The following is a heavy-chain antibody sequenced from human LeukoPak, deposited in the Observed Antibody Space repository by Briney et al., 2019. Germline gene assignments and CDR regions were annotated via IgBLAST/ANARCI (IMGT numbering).Heavy chain of an antibody. J-gene: IGHJ6*02. CDR3: ARDSVTYDSSGYYYYHYHYGMDV. V-gene: IGHV3-23*01. Sequence: PGGSLRLSCAASGFTFSSYAMSWVRQAQGKGLEWVSAISGSGGSTYYADSVKGRFTISRDNSKNTLYLQMNSLRAEDTAVYYCARDSVTYDSSGYYYYHYHYGMDVWGQGTTVTVSS. D-gene: IGHD3-22*01. CDR1: GFTFSSYA. CDR2: ISGSGGST.